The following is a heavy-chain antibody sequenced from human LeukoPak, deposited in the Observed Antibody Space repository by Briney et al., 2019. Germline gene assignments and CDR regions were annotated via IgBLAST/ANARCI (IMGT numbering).Heavy chain of an antibody. CDR2: IYTSGST. CDR1: GGSISSGSYY. V-gene: IGHV4-61*02. D-gene: IGHD6-6*01. J-gene: IGHJ6*03. CDR3: ARDASYSSSPYYYYMDV. Sequence: SQTLSLTCTVSGGSISSGSYYWSWIRQPAGKGLEWIGRIYTSGSTNYNPSLKSRVTISVDTSKNQFSLKLSSVTAADTAVYYCARDASYSSSPYYYYMDVWGKGTTDTVSS.